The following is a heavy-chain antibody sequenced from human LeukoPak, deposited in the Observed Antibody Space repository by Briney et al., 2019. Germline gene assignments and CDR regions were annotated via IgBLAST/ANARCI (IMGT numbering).Heavy chain of an antibody. D-gene: IGHD6-19*01. J-gene: IGHJ4*02. CDR1: GFSFKNCW. CDR3: VGSSGGRAY. CDR2: IDNDGNT. V-gene: IGHV3-74*03. Sequence: SGGSLRLSCAASGFSFKNCWMHWVRQAPGKGLEWVSRIDNDGNTKYADSVKGRFTISRDNAKNTRYLQMNSLRADDTAVYYCVGSSGGRAYGGQGSGVTVSS.